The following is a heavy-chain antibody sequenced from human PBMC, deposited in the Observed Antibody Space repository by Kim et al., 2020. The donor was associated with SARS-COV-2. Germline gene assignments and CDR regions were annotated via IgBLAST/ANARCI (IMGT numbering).Heavy chain of an antibody. Sequence: SVKVSCKASGGTFSSYAISWVRQAPGQGLEWMGGIIPIFGTANYAQKFQGRVTITADESTSTAYMELSSLRSEDTAVYYCARPSSLCSGGSCYKYSDYYYYGMDVWGQGTTVTVSS. CDR2: IIPIFGTA. CDR3: ARPSSLCSGGSCYKYSDYYYYGMDV. J-gene: IGHJ6*02. V-gene: IGHV1-69*13. D-gene: IGHD2-15*01. CDR1: GGTFSSYA.